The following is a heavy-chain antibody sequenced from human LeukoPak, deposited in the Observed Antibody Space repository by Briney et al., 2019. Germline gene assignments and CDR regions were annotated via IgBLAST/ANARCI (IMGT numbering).Heavy chain of an antibody. CDR1: GFTFSTYG. D-gene: IGHD4-23*01. V-gene: IGHV3-30*02. J-gene: IGHJ4*02. Sequence: GGSLRLSCAASGFTFSTYGMHWVRQAPGKGLEWVAFIRFDGSNKYYADSMKGRFTISRDNSKNTLYLQMNSLRPEDTAVYYCAKDRRDYGGNIDYWGQGTLVTVSS. CDR2: IRFDGSNK. CDR3: AKDRRDYGGNIDY.